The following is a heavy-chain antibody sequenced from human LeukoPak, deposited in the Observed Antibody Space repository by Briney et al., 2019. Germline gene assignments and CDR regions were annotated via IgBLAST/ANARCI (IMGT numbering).Heavy chain of an antibody. CDR3: ARDRVYDFWSGYEPRYGMDV. CDR2: ISAYNGNT. Sequence: ASVKVSCKASGYTFTSYGISWVRQAPGQGLEWMGWISAYNGNTNYAQKLQGRVTMTTDTSTSTAYMELRSLRSDDTAVYYCARDRVYDFWSGYEPRYGMDVWGQGTTVTVSS. CDR1: GYTFTSYG. V-gene: IGHV1-18*01. J-gene: IGHJ6*02. D-gene: IGHD3-3*01.